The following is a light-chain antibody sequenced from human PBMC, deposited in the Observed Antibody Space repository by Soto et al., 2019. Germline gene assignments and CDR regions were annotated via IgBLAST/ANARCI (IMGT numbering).Light chain of an antibody. V-gene: IGLV1-40*01. CDR2: GNN. CDR1: SSNIRAGYD. J-gene: IGLJ1*01. CDR3: QSYATGLSVLYV. Sequence: QSLLTQPPSLYGSPRQMVTISCTGSSSNIRAGYDVHWYQQLPGTAPKLLIYGNNNRPSGVPDRFSGSKSGTSASLAVTGLQAEDEADYYCQSYATGLSVLYVFGTGTKVTV.